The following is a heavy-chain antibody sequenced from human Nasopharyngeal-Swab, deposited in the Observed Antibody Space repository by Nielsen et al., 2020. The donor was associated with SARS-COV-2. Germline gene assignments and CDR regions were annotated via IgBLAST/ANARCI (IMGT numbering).Heavy chain of an antibody. CDR2: VNPNSGDT. D-gene: IGHD2-15*01. Sequence: ASVKVSCKASGYTFTSYDINWVRQATGQGLEWMGWVNPNSGDTGYAQKFQGRVTMTRNTSISTAYMELSSLRSEDTAAYYCARDVAWWGSDYYYGMDVWGQGTTVTVSS. J-gene: IGHJ6*02. V-gene: IGHV1-8*01. CDR3: ARDVAWWGSDYYYGMDV. CDR1: GYTFTSYD.